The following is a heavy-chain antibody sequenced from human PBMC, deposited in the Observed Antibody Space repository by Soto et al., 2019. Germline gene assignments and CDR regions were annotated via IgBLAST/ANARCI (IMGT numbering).Heavy chain of an antibody. J-gene: IGHJ4*02. CDR2: LQSDGTT. CDR1: DFTISVNY. D-gene: IGHD2-15*01. V-gene: IGHV3-66*01. Sequence: EVQLVESGGGLVQPGGSLRLSCTASDFTISVNYMSWVRQTAGKGLEWVASLQSDGTTFYVDSVKGRFTVSRESSKNTLYLQMTTLRVDDTAVYYCAREVVGSLDYWGQGTLVTVSS. CDR3: AREVVGSLDY.